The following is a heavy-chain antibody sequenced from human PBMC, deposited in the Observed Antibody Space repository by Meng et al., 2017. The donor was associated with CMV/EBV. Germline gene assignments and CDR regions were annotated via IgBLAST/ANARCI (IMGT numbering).Heavy chain of an antibody. CDR1: GGSVYNGGYY. CDR3: ARDGRYCSSTSCYVVGNYYYYYGMDV. V-gene: IGHV4-61*08. D-gene: IGHD2-2*01. Sequence: SETLSLTCTVSGGSVYNGGYYWNWIRQPPGKGLEWIGYIYYNGSTNYNPSLKSRVTISVDTSKNQFSLKLRSVTTADTAVYYWARDGRYCSSTSCYVVGNYYYYYGMDVWGQGTTVTVSS. J-gene: IGHJ6*02. CDR2: IYYNGST.